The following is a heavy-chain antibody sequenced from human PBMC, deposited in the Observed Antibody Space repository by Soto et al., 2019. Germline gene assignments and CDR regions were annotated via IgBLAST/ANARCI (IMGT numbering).Heavy chain of an antibody. CDR1: GFTFSKYG. Sequence: QGQLVESGGGVVQPGRSLRLSCEASGFTFSKYGMQWVRQAPGKGLEWVAVISYDGYLKYYVDSVKGRFTVARDNSKNTLFLVMNSLRVEDTAVYFCAKDFKVSGSHYGTLNYYYGMDVWGQGTTVTVSS. J-gene: IGHJ6*02. V-gene: IGHV3-30*18. CDR3: AKDFKVSGSHYGTLNYYYGMDV. CDR2: ISYDGYLK. D-gene: IGHD3-10*01.